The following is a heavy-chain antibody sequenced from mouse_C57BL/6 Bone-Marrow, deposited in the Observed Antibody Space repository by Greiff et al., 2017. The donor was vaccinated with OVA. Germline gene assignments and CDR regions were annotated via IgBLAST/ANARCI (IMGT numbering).Heavy chain of an antibody. J-gene: IGHJ2*01. D-gene: IGHD2-4*01. CDR1: GYTFTSYW. V-gene: IGHV1-55*01. Sequence: QVQLKQPGAELVKPGASVKMSCKASGYTFTSYWITWVQLRPGQGLAWIGDIYPGSGSTNSNEKFQNKATLTVDTSSSTDYMQLSSLTSEDSAVYYCADDYTDYWGKGTTLTVSS. CDR3: ADDYTDY. CDR2: IYPGSGST.